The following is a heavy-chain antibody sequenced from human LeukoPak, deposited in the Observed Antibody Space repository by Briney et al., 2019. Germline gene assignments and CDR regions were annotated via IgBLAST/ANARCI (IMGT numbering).Heavy chain of an antibody. CDR1: GGSISSSSYY. D-gene: IGHD6-13*01. CDR3: ARRDAAGTLTFDY. J-gene: IGHJ4*02. V-gene: IGHV4-39*01. CDR2: IYYSGST. Sequence: SKTLSLTCTVSGGSISSSSYYWGWIRQPPGKGLEWIGSIYYSGSTHYNPSLKSRVTISVDTSKNQFSLKLSSVTAADTAVYYCARRDAAGTLTFDYWGQGTLVTVSS.